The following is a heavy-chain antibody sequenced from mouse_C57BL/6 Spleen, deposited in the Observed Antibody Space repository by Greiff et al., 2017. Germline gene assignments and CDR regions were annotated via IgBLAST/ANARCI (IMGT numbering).Heavy chain of an antibody. D-gene: IGHD2-13*01. V-gene: IGHV1-69*01. CDR1: GYTFTSYW. CDR3: ARHGDYGSDY. CDR2: IDPSDSYT. Sequence: QVQLQQPGAELVMPGASVKLSCKASGYTFTSYWMHWVKQRPGQGLEWIGEIDPSDSYTNYNQKFKGKSTLTVDKSSSTAYMQLSSLTSEDSAVYYCARHGDYGSDYWGQGTTLTVSS. J-gene: IGHJ2*01.